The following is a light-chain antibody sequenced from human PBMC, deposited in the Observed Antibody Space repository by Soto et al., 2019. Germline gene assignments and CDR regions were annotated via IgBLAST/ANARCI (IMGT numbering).Light chain of an antibody. CDR3: QQYNKWPRT. J-gene: IGKJ1*01. CDR1: QRVSRN. V-gene: IGKV3-15*01. CDR2: DAS. Sequence: EIVMTQSPATLSVSPGERATLSCRASQRVSRNLAWYQQKPGQAPRLLIYDASTRATGIPDRFSGSGSGTEFTLTISSLQSEDFAVYYCQQYNKWPRTFGQGTKVDI.